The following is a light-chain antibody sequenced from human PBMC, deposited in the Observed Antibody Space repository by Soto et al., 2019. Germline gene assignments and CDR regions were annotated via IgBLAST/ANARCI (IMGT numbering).Light chain of an antibody. CDR3: QQYNNWPRT. Sequence: EIVMTQSPANLSVSPGERATLSCRASQSVSSNLAWYQKKPGQAPRLLIYGASTRATGIPARFSGSGSGTEFTLTISSLQSEDFAVYYCQQYNNWPRTFGQGTKLEIK. V-gene: IGKV3D-15*01. J-gene: IGKJ2*01. CDR1: QSVSSN. CDR2: GAS.